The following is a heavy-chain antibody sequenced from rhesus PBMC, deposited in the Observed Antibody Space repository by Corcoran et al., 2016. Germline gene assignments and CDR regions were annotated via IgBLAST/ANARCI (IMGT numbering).Heavy chain of an antibody. Sequence: QVPLQESGPGLVKPSATLFLTCTVYGGSFRSSWWIWIRPPPGKGLEWIGKINGYSVTTNYNPSLQSRVTVSKDVSRNQCSLKWTSVTAADTAVYYCTSPVRYRFDVWGPGVLVSVSS. J-gene: IGHJ5-1*01. CDR3: TSPVRYRFDV. V-gene: IGHV4-80*01. CDR2: INGYSVTT. CDR1: GGSFRSSW.